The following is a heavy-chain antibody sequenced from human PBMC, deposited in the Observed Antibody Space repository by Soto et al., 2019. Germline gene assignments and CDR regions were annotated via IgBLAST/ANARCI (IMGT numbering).Heavy chain of an antibody. CDR1: GVSFSSYA. Sequence: GGSVRLSCAASGVSFSSYAMHWVRQAPGKGLEWVAVISYDGSNKYYADSVKGRFTISRDNAKNTLYLQMNSLGAEDTAIYYWGRGLLTAVGMDIWGQGTTVTVSS. D-gene: IGHD3-10*01. CDR2: ISYDGSNK. J-gene: IGHJ6*02. V-gene: IGHV3-30-3*01. CDR3: GRGLLTAVGMDI.